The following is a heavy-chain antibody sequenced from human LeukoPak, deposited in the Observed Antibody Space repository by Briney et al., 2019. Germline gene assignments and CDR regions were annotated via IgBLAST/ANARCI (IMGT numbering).Heavy chain of an antibody. Sequence: GGSLRLSCVASGFTFSSYAMSWVRQAPGKGLEWVSAISGSGGSTYYADSVKGRFTISRDNSKNTLYLQMNSLRAEDTAVYYCAKSGNSAAAERYYYYYGMDVWGQGTTVTVSS. D-gene: IGHD2-2*01. CDR2: ISGSGGST. CDR3: AKSGNSAAAERYYYYYGMDV. CDR1: GFTFSSYA. V-gene: IGHV3-23*01. J-gene: IGHJ6*02.